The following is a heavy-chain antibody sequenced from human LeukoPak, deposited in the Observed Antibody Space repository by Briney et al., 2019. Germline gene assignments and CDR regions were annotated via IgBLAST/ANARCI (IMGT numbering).Heavy chain of an antibody. J-gene: IGHJ4*02. Sequence: PSETLSLTCTVSGASTSSSFWSWIRQSPGKGLEWIGYINYRGETSQNPSLESRVSMSVDTSKNQISLQLTSVTAADTAVYYCARLSPSTAGSALRYWGQGTLVTVSS. CDR1: GASTSSSF. CDR3: ARLSPSTAGSALRY. V-gene: IGHV4-59*08. CDR2: INYRGET. D-gene: IGHD6-13*01.